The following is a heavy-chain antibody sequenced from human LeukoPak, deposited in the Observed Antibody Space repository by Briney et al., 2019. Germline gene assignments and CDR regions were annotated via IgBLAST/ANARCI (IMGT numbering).Heavy chain of an antibody. Sequence: QPGGSLRLSCAASGFTFSSYAMSWVRQAPGKGLEWVSAISGSGGSTYYADSVKGRFTISRDNSKNTLYLQMNSLRAEDTAVCYCAKDYGASGIAARWFDYWGQGTLVTVSS. CDR2: ISGSGGST. CDR1: GFTFSSYA. V-gene: IGHV3-23*01. D-gene: IGHD6-6*01. J-gene: IGHJ4*02. CDR3: AKDYGASGIAARWFDY.